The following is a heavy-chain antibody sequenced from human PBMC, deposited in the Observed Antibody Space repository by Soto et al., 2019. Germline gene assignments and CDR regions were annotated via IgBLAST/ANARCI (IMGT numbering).Heavy chain of an antibody. V-gene: IGHV1-69*12. CDR3: XXXXXXXXXXFDX. CDR2: IIPIFGTA. CDR1: GGTFSSYA. Sequence: QVQLVQSGAEVKKPGSSVKVSCKASGGTFSSYAISWVRQAPGQGLEWMGGIIPIFGTANYAQKFQGRVTITADESTSTAYMXLXXXXSEXXAVXXXXXXXXXXXXXFDXWGQGTLVTVSS. J-gene: IGHJ4*02.